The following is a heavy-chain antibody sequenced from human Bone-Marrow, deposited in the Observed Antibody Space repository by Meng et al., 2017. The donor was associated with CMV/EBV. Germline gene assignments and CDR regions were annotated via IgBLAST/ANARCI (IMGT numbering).Heavy chain of an antibody. V-gene: IGHV3-30*04. CDR1: GFTFSSYA. CDR2: ISYDGSNK. CDR3: ASIVGAAGYYFRVPHDY. J-gene: IGHJ4*02. Sequence: GGSLRLSCAASGFTFSSYAMHWVRQAPGKGLEWVAVISYDGSNKYYADSVKGRFTISRDNSKNTLYLQMNSLRAEDTAVYYCASIVGAAGYYFRVPHDYWGQGTLVTASS. D-gene: IGHD1-26*01.